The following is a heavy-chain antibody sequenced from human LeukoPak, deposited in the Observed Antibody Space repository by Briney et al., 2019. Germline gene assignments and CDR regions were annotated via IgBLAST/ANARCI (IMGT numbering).Heavy chain of an antibody. V-gene: IGHV3-21*01. J-gene: IGHJ4*02. CDR3: ARVIGDYCSSTSCYEGGWFDY. D-gene: IGHD2-2*01. Sequence: GGSLRLSCAASGFTFSSYSMNWARQAPGKGLEWVSSISSSSSYIYYADSVKGRFTISRDNAKNSLYLQMNSLRAEDTAVYYCARVIGDYCSSTSCYEGGWFDYWGQGTLVTVSS. CDR1: GFTFSSYS. CDR2: ISSSSSYI.